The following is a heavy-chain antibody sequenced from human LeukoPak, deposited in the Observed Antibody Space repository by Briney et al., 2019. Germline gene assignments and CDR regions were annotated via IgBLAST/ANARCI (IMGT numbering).Heavy chain of an antibody. CDR2: INAGNGNT. Sequence: ASVKVSCKASGYTFTSYAMHWVRQAPGQRLEWMGRINAGNGNTKYSQKFQGRVTITRDTSPRTAYMELSSLRSEDTAVYYCARDFDFWSGYHDAFDIWGQGTMVTVSS. CDR1: GYTFTSYA. D-gene: IGHD3-3*01. J-gene: IGHJ3*02. V-gene: IGHV1-3*01. CDR3: ARDFDFWSGYHDAFDI.